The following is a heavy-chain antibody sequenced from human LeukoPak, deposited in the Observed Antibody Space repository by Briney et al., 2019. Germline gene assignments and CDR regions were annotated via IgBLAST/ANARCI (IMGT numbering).Heavy chain of an antibody. D-gene: IGHD1-26*01. CDR3: AKDLSGSYDY. V-gene: IGHV3-23*01. Sequence: GGSLRLSCAASGFAFSSYAMSWVRQAPGKGLEWVSALGGSGGTTYYADSVKGRFTISRDNSKNTLSLQMNSLRAEDTAIYYCAKDLSGSYDYWGQGTLVTVSS. CDR1: GFAFSSYA. CDR2: LGGSGGTT. J-gene: IGHJ4*02.